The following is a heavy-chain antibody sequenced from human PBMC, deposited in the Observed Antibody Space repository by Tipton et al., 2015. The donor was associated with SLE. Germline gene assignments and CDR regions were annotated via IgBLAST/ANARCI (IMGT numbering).Heavy chain of an antibody. J-gene: IGHJ2*01. Sequence: TLSLTCTVSGRSISSGSYFWSWIRQPAGKGLEWIGRIYPSGGTNYNPSLKRRVTVSVDTSKNQFSLSLTSVTAADTAVYYCAGEGIAAETWFFDLWGRGTLVTVSS. CDR1: GRSISSGSYF. V-gene: IGHV4-61*02. CDR2: IYPSGGT. CDR3: AGEGIAAETWFFDL. D-gene: IGHD6-13*01.